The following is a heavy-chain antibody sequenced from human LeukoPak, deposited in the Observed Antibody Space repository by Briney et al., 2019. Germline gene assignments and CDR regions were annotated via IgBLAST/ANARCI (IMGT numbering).Heavy chain of an antibody. J-gene: IGHJ4*02. CDR2: IYSGGST. CDR3: ARGGSGYFY. CDR1: GFTFSSYA. D-gene: IGHD3-3*01. Sequence: PGGSLSPSWAASGFTFSSYALTWARRPQGKGLEWVSVIYSGGSTYYADSVKGRFTISRDNSKNTLYLQMNSLRAEDTAVYYCARGGSGYFYWGQGTLVTVSS. V-gene: IGHV3-53*01.